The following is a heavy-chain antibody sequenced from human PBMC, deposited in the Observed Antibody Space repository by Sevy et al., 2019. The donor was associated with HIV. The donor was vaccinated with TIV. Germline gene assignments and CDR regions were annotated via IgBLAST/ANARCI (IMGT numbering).Heavy chain of an antibody. CDR1: TSSFTAFY. D-gene: IGHD3-9*01. CDR3: ARGALFSPGYYXAX. V-gene: IGHV1-2*02. CDR2: INPNSGGSGDT. Sequence: ASVKVSCQTSTSSFTAFYLHWLRQAPGQGLEWMGWINPNSGGSGDTNYAQKFQGRLTMTSDASISTAYMELTRLRSDDTAVYYCARGALFSPGYYXAXWGQGTLVTVSS. J-gene: IGHJ4*02.